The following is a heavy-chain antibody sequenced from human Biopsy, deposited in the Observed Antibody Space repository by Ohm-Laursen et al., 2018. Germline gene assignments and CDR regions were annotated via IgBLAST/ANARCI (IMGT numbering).Heavy chain of an antibody. CDR1: GGSISSSY. D-gene: IGHD3-16*01. J-gene: IGHJ4*02. Sequence: GTLSLTCSVSGGSISSSYWSWIRQPPGKGLEWIGYISYSGSTGYNPSLKSRVTISADTSKNQLSLTLSSLTAADTAVYFCAKQWSYYESFTQHYRGDFDYWGQGTLVIVSS. V-gene: IGHV4-59*08. CDR2: ISYSGST. CDR3: AKQWSYYESFTQHYRGDFDY.